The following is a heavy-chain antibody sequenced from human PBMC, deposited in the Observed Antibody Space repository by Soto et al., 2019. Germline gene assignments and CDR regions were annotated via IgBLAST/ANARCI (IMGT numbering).Heavy chain of an antibody. CDR2: ISGSGGST. V-gene: IGHV3-23*01. D-gene: IGHD6-6*01. Sequence: GGSLRLSCAASGFTFSSYAMSWVRQAPGKGLEWVSAISGSGGSTYYADSVKGRFTTSRDNSKNTLYLQMNSLRAEDTAVYYCARGPQLETHDFDYWGQGTLVTVSS. J-gene: IGHJ4*02. CDR3: ARGPQLETHDFDY. CDR1: GFTFSSYA.